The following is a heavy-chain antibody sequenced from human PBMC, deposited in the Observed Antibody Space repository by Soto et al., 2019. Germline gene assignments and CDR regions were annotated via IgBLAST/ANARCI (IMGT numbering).Heavy chain of an antibody. CDR2: IFHSGNA. J-gene: IGHJ4*02. Sequence: SETLSLSCAVYGGSFSGYYWTWVRQPPGKGLEWIGEIFHSGNANYNPSLSSRVTISADTSKNQFSLQLSSVTAADTAIYYCASARWDSWGQGTLVTVSS. CDR1: GGSFSGYY. CDR3: ASARWDS. V-gene: IGHV4-34*12. D-gene: IGHD2-15*01.